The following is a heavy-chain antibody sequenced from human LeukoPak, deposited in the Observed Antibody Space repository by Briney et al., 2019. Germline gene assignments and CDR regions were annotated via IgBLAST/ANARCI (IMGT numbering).Heavy chain of an antibody. V-gene: IGHV3-30*03. CDR1: GFTFSSYV. D-gene: IGHD2-15*01. CDR3: ARDYRGSLYYYYGMDV. J-gene: IGHJ6*02. CDR2: ISYDGGNK. Sequence: GGSLRLSCAASGFTFSSYVMHWVRQAPGKGLEWVAVISYDGGNKYYADSVKGRFTISRDNSKNTLYLQMNSLRAEDTAVYYCARDYRGSLYYYYGMDVWGQGTTVTVSS.